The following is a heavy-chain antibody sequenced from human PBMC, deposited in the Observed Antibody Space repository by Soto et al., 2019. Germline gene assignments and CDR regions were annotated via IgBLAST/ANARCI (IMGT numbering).Heavy chain of an antibody. CDR1: GYTFTRYG. V-gene: IGHV1-18*01. D-gene: IGHD1-26*01. CDR3: AKNGKPPYYYYGMDV. J-gene: IGHJ6*02. Sequence: QGQLVQSGGEVKKPGASVKVSCKASGYTFTRYGISWVRQAPGQGLEWMGWISGYNGDTKYAQKFQGRVTMTVDTPTTTAYMELRSLTSDDRAVYYCAKNGKPPYYYYGMDVWGQGTTVTVSS. CDR2: ISGYNGDT.